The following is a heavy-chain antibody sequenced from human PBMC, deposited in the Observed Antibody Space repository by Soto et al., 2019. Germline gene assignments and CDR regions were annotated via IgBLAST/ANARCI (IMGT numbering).Heavy chain of an antibody. CDR3: ARVVPTYDAFDI. V-gene: IGHV4-31*03. CDR2: IYHSGST. Sequence: QVQLQESGPGLVKPSQTLSLTCTVSGGSINSGDYYWSWIRQHPGKGLEWIGYIYHSGSTYYNPSLMIRVAISVDTSKNQRSLELSSLTAADTAVYNCARVVPTYDAFDIWGQGTMVTVSS. J-gene: IGHJ3*02. D-gene: IGHD1-26*01. CDR1: GGSINSGDYY.